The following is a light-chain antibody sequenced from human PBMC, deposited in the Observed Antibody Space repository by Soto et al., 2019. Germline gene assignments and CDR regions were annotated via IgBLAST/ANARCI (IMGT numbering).Light chain of an antibody. CDR2: DDN. V-gene: IGLV1-51*01. CDR1: SSNIGGNS. Sequence: QSVLTQPPSVSSAPGQKVTISCSGSSSNIGGNSVSWYQQLPGTAPKLLIYDDNKRPSGIPDRFSGSKSGTSATLGITGFQTGDEADYYCGSWDSSLSAYVFGTGTKSPS. J-gene: IGLJ1*01. CDR3: GSWDSSLSAYV.